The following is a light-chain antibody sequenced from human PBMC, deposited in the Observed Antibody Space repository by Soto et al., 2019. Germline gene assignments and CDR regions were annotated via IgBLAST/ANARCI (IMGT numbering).Light chain of an antibody. CDR1: QVITNY. CDR3: QHYENLPYT. Sequence: DIQLTQSASSLSASVGDRVTITCQASQVITNYLNWYQQKPGKAPKLLIYDISTLEIRVSSRFSGSGSGTHFTFTINGLQPEDIATYYCQHYENLPYTFGQGTKLEI. V-gene: IGKV1-33*01. J-gene: IGKJ2*01. CDR2: DIS.